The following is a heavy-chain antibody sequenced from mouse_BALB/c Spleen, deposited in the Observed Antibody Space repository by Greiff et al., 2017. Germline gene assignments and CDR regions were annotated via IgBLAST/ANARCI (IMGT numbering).Heavy chain of an antibody. CDR1: GYSITSGYY. D-gene: IGHD1-1*01. Sequence: VQLQQSGPGLVKPSQSLSLTCSVTGYSITSGYYWNWIRQFPGNKLEWMGYISYDGSNNYNPSLKNRISITRDTSKNQFFLKLNSVTTEDTATYYCARGVVDFDYWGQGTTLTVSS. J-gene: IGHJ2*01. CDR3: ARGVVDFDY. V-gene: IGHV3-6*02. CDR2: ISYDGSN.